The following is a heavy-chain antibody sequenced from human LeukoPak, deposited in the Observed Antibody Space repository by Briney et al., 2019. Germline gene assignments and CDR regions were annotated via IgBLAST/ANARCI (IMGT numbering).Heavy chain of an antibody. Sequence: SETLSLTCTVSGGSISSYYWNWIRQPPGKGLEWIGYMHYSGDTGYNPSLKSRVIISVDTSKNQFSLKLTSVTAADTAVYYCARGSYIKLFYWGQGTLVTVSS. CDR2: MHYSGDT. CDR1: GGSISSYY. D-gene: IGHD3-10*01. J-gene: IGHJ4*02. CDR3: ARGSYIKLFY. V-gene: IGHV4-59*01.